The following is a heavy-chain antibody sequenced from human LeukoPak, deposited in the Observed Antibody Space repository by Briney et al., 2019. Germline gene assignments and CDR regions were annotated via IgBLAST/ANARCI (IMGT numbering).Heavy chain of an antibody. CDR2: IYTSGST. CDR3: ARVYQEWPRYYYYYMDV. Sequence: PSETLSLTCTVSGGSISSGSYYWSWIRQPAGKGLEWIGRIYTSGSTNYNPSLKSRVTISVDTSKNQFSLKLSSVTAADTAVYYCARVYQEWPRYYYYYMDVWGKGTTVTVSS. J-gene: IGHJ6*03. D-gene: IGHD5-12*01. V-gene: IGHV4-61*02. CDR1: GGSISSGSYY.